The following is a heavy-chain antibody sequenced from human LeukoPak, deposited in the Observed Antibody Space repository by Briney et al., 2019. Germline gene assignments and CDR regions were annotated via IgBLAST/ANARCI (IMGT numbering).Heavy chain of an antibody. D-gene: IGHD3-10*01. J-gene: IGHJ4*02. CDR3: ARNLDYYGSGSYSQPDY. V-gene: IGHV3-33*01. CDR2: IWYDGSNK. CDR1: GFTFSSYG. Sequence: GGSLRLSCAASGFTFSSYGMHWVRQAPGKGLEWVAVIWYDGSNKYYADSVKGRFTISRDNSKNTLYLQINSLRAEDTAVYYCARNLDYYGSGSYSQPDYWGQGTLVTVSS.